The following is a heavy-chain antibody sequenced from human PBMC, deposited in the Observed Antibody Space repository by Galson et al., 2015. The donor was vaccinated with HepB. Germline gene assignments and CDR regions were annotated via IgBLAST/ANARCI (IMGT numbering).Heavy chain of an antibody. CDR3: ATGLLWFGEFT. CDR1: GFTSTNYA. J-gene: IGHJ5*02. CDR2: ITGRSTGS. Sequence: SLRLSCAISGFTSTNYAMTWVRQGPGKGLEWVSGITGRSTGSYYADSVKGRFTVSRDNSKNTLYLQMNSLRVEDTALYYCATGLLWFGEFTWGQGTLVTVSA. D-gene: IGHD3-10*01. V-gene: IGHV3-23*01.